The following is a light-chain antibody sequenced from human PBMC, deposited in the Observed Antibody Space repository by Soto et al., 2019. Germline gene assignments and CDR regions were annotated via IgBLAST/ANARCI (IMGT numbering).Light chain of an antibody. Sequence: EIVLTQSPGTLSLSPGERATLSCRASQSVSSSYLAWYQQKPGQAPRLLIYGASSRATGIPDRFSGSGSGTDFPLTISRLEPDDFAVYYCQQYASSLTWTFGQGTKVEL. CDR3: QQYASSLTWT. CDR1: QSVSSSY. V-gene: IGKV3-20*01. J-gene: IGKJ1*01. CDR2: GAS.